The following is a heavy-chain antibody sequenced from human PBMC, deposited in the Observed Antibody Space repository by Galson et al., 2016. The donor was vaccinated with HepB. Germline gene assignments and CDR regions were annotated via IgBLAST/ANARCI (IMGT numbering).Heavy chain of an antibody. CDR3: ARDGPNYNYDF. CDR2: IESYSKII. J-gene: IGHJ4*02. V-gene: IGHV3-48*04. Sequence: SLRLSCAASGFTFKKYGFKWVRLTPGKGLEWLSYIESYSKIIRYTESVRGRFTVSRDNAKNSVYLQLSGLRVEDTAIYYCARDGPNYNYDFWGQGTLVTVSS. CDR1: GFTFKKYG. D-gene: IGHD5-24*01.